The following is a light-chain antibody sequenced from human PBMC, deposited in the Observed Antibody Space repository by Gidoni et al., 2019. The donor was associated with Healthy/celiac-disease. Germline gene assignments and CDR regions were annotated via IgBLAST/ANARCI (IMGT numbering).Light chain of an antibody. V-gene: IGKV1-39*01. CDR2: AAS. CDR1: QSISSY. J-gene: IGKJ3*01. Sequence: DIQMTLFPSSLSASVGDRVTITCRASQSISSYLNWYQQKPGKAPKLLIYAASSLQSGVPSRFSGSGSGTDFTLTISSLQPEDVATYYCQQSYSTPFTFGPGTKVDIK. CDR3: QQSYSTPFT.